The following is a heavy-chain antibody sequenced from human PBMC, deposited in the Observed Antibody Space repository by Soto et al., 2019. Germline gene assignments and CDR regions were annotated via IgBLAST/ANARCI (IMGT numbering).Heavy chain of an antibody. CDR3: ARISIVVVQAAIRVYGMDV. CDR2: IIPIFGTA. D-gene: IGHD2-2*01. V-gene: IGHV1-69*06. J-gene: IGHJ6*02. Sequence: SVKVSCKASGGTFSSYAISWVRQAPGQGLEWMGGIIPIFGTANYAQKFQGRVTITADKSTSTAYMELSSLRSEDTAVYYCARISIVVVQAAIRVYGMDVWGQGTTVTVSS. CDR1: GGTFSSYA.